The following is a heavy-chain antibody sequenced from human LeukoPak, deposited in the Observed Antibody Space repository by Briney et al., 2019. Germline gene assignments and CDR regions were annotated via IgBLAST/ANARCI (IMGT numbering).Heavy chain of an antibody. CDR3: AKDGLRFLEWYLGYFDL. Sequence: GGSLRLSCAASGFTFSSYAMSWVRQTPGKGLEWVSSISGSGGSRNYADSVTGRFTISRGNSNNTLYLQMNSLRADDTAVYYCAKDGLRFLEWYLGYFDLWGRGTLVTVSS. J-gene: IGHJ2*01. V-gene: IGHV3-23*01. CDR2: ISGSGGSR. D-gene: IGHD3-3*01. CDR1: GFTFSSYA.